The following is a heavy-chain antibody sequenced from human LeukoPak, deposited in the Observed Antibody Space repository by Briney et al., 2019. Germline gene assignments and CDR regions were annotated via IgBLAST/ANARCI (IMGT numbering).Heavy chain of an antibody. CDR2: IYSGGST. CDR3: ARVDFDWLLYDY. Sequence: GGSLRLSCAASGFTVSSNYMSWVRQAPGKGLNWVSVIYSGGSTYYADSVKGRFTISRDNSKNTLYLQMNSLRAEDTAVYYCARVDFDWLLYDYWGQGTLVTVSS. D-gene: IGHD3-9*01. V-gene: IGHV3-53*01. CDR1: GFTVSSNY. J-gene: IGHJ4*02.